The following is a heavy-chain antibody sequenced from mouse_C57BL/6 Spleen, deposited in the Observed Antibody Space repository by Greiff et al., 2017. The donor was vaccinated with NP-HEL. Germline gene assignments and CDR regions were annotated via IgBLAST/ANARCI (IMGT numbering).Heavy chain of an antibody. CDR3: TRSDDYYRYFDV. D-gene: IGHD2-4*01. V-gene: IGHV1-64*01. Sequence: QVQLQQPGAELVKPGASVKLSCKASGYTFTSYWMHWVKQRPVQGLEWIGMIHPNSGSTNYNEKFKSKATLTVDKSSSTAYMQLSSLTSEDSAVYYCTRSDDYYRYFDVWGTGTTVTVSS. CDR1: GYTFTSYW. CDR2: IHPNSGST. J-gene: IGHJ1*03.